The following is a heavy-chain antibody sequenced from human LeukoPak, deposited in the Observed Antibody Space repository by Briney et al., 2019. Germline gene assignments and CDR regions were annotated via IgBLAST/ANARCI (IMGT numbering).Heavy chain of an antibody. CDR2: IKEDGSEK. V-gene: IGHV3-7*01. D-gene: IGHD1-26*01. CDR1: GFTFDDYG. CDR3: ARDKRVGPTLFDY. Sequence: GESLRLSCAASGFTFDDYGMSWVRQAPGKGLEWVANIKEDGSEKYYMDSVKGRFTISRDNAKNSLYLQMSSLGAEDTAVYYCARDKRVGPTLFDYWGQGTVVTVSS. J-gene: IGHJ4*02.